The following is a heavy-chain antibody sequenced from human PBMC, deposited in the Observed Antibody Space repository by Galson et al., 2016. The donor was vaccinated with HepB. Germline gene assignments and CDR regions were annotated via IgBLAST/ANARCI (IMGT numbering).Heavy chain of an antibody. D-gene: IGHD4-17*01. V-gene: IGHV4-61*05. J-gene: IGHJ3*02. Sequence: LSLTCTVSGASISSNNYYWGWLRQPPGKGLVWIGYIQIYYSGSTNYNPSLKSRVTISVDTSKNQFSLTLTSVTAADTAVYYCASPYGDYDDDAFDIWGQGTMVTVSS. CDR3: ASPYGDYDDDAFDI. CDR1: GASISSNNYY. CDR2: IQIYYSGST.